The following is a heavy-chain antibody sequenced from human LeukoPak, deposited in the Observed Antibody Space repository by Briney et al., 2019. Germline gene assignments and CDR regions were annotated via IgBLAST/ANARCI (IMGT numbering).Heavy chain of an antibody. CDR1: GYTFTGYY. Sequence: ASVKVSCKASGYTFTGYYMHWVRQAPGQGLEWMGWINPNSGGTNYAQKFRGRVTMTRDTSISTAYMELSRLRSDDTAVYYCARDLRYYDILTGPDYGMDVWGQGTTVTVSS. CDR2: INPNSGGT. V-gene: IGHV1-2*02. D-gene: IGHD3-9*01. CDR3: ARDLRYYDILTGPDYGMDV. J-gene: IGHJ6*02.